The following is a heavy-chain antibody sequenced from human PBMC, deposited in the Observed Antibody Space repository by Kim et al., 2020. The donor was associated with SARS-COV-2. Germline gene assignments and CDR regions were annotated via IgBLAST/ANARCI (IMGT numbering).Heavy chain of an antibody. CDR3: ARVVQYSSSWYDHYYGMDV. CDR2: INSDGSST. Sequence: GGSLRLSCAASGFTFSSYWIHWVRQAPGKGPVWVSRINSDGSSTSYADSVKGRFTISRDNAKNTLYLQMNSLRAEDTAVYYCARVVQYSSSWYDHYYGMDVWGQGTTVTVSS. CDR1: GFTFSSYW. V-gene: IGHV3-74*01. J-gene: IGHJ6*02. D-gene: IGHD6-13*01.